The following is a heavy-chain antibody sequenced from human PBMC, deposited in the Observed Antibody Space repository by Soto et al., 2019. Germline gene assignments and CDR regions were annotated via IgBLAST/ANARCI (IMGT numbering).Heavy chain of an antibody. V-gene: IGHV1-69*13. D-gene: IGHD3-3*01. CDR2: IIPIIGTA. J-gene: IGHJ6*02. CDR3: ARPTYYDFWSGYQTGYYYYGMDV. Sequence: SVKVSCKASGGTFSSYGISWVRQAPGQGLEWMGGIIPIIGTANYAQKFQGRVTITADESTSTAYMELSSLRSEDTAVYYCARPTYYDFWSGYQTGYYYYGMDVWGQGTTVTVSS. CDR1: GGTFSSYG.